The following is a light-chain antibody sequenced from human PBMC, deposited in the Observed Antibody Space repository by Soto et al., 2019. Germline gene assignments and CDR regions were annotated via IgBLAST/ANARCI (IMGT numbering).Light chain of an antibody. CDR3: QHYGSSAYT. Sequence: EFVLTQSPGTLSLSPGERATLSCRASQSVRSNYLAWYQQKPGQSPRLLIYGASNRATGIPDRFSGSGSGTDFTLTISRLEPEDFAVFYCQHYGSSAYTFSQGTTLEIK. J-gene: IGKJ2*01. CDR2: GAS. CDR1: QSVRSNY. V-gene: IGKV3-20*01.